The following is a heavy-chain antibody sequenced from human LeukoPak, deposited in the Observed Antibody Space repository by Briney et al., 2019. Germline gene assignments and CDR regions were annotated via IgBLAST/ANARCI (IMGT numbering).Heavy chain of an antibody. V-gene: IGHV3-74*01. J-gene: IGHJ4*02. CDR3: ARVSSGWSPSGFDY. CDR1: GFTFSSYW. Sequence: PGGSLRLSCAASGFTFSSYWMHWVRQGPGKELTWVSHINSDGTTTNYADSVKGRFTISRDNAKNTLYLQMNSLRVEDTAVYYCARVSSGWSPSGFDYWGQGTLVTVSS. CDR2: INSDGTTT. D-gene: IGHD6-19*01.